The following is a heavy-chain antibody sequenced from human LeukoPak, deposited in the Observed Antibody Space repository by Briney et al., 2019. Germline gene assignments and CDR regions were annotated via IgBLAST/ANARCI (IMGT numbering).Heavy chain of an antibody. V-gene: IGHV4-59*01. CDR3: ARMVRDNRLQGLDY. J-gene: IGHJ4*02. CDR1: GGSISSYY. Sequence: PSETLSLTCTVSGGSISSYYWSWIRQPPGKGLEWIGYIYYSGSTNYNPSLKSRVTISVDTSKNQFSLKLSSVTAADTAVCYCARMVRDNRLQGLDYWGQGTLVTVSS. CDR2: IYYSGST. D-gene: IGHD2/OR15-2a*01.